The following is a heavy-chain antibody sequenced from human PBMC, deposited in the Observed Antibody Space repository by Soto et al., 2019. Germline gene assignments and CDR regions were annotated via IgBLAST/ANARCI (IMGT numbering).Heavy chain of an antibody. D-gene: IGHD5-12*01. CDR3: AKDLSREVATTTKMYYHYGMDV. CDR1: GLTFRSYV. V-gene: IGHV3-30*18. CDR2: ISYDGSNK. Sequence: QVQLVESGGGVVQPGRSLRLSCAASGLTFRSYVMHWVRQAPGKGLEWVAIISYDGSNKYYVNSVKGRFTISRDNSNNTLYLQMNSLRAEDTAIYYCAKDLSREVATTTKMYYHYGMDVWGQGTTVTVSS. J-gene: IGHJ6*02.